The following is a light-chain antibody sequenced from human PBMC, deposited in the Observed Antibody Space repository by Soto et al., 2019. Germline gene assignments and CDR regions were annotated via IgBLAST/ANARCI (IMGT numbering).Light chain of an antibody. CDR2: LGS. V-gene: IGKV2-28*01. J-gene: IGKJ2*01. CDR3: MQTLQTPYT. CDR1: QTLLYSNGNNY. Sequence: DIVMTQSPVSLPVTPGEPASISCRSSQTLLYSNGNNYLDRYLQKPGQSPQLLIYLGSNRASGVPDRFSGSGSGTDFTLKIRRVEAEDVGVYYCMQTLQTPYTFGQGTRLEIK.